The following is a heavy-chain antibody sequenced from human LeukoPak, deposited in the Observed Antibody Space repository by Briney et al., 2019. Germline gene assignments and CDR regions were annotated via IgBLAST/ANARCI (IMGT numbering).Heavy chain of an antibody. CDR2: ISGSGGST. V-gene: IGHV3-23*01. D-gene: IGHD3-22*01. CDR3: AKDRGTMIVVVINFFDY. Sequence: PGGSLRLSCAASGFTFSSYAMSRVRQAPGKGLEWVSAISGSGGSTYYADSVKGRFTISRDNSKNTLYLQMNSLRAEDTAVYYCAKDRGTMIVVVINFFDYWGQGTLVTVSS. CDR1: GFTFSSYA. J-gene: IGHJ4*02.